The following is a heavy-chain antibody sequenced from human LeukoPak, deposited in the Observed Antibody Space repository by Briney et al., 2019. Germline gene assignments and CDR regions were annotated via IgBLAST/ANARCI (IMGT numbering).Heavy chain of an antibody. CDR2: INHSGST. J-gene: IGHJ6*02. V-gene: IGHV4-34*01. CDR3: AGRPYYDILTGYYYEDIMDV. D-gene: IGHD3-9*01. Sequence: SETLSLTCAVYGGSFSGYYWSWIRQPPGKGLVWIGEINHSGSTNYNPSLKSRVTISVDTSKNQFSLKLSSVTAADTAVYYCAGRPYYDILTGYYYEDIMDVWGQGTTVTVSS. CDR1: GGSFSGYY.